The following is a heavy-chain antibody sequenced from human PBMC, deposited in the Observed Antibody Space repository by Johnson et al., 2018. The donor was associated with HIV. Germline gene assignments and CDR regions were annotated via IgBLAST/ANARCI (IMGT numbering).Heavy chain of an antibody. V-gene: IGHV3-13*01. D-gene: IGHD5-24*01. J-gene: IGHJ3*02. CDR2: IGTAGDT. Sequence: VLLVESGGGLVQPGGSLRLSCAASGFTFSSYDMHWVRQATGKGLEWVSAIGTAGDTYYPGSVKGRFTIPRDNSKNTLFLHMNSLRTEDTAIYYCARVGDGYRGDAFDIWGQGTMVTVSS. CDR1: GFTFSSYD. CDR3: ARVGDGYRGDAFDI.